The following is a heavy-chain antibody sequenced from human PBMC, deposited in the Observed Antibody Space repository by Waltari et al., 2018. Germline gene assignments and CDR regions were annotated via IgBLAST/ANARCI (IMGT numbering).Heavy chain of an antibody. V-gene: IGHV1-2*06. J-gene: IGHJ4*02. Sequence: QVQLVQSGAEVKKPGASVTVSCKASGYTFPSYHLHWVPQTPGQGLEWMGRLHPNRGRADYAQHFEGRVTMTRDTSLSTAYMELSGLRSDDTAVYYCVRDLARGPHSRTMYWGQGTLVTVSS. D-gene: IGHD3-16*01. CDR2: LHPNRGRA. CDR3: VRDLARGPHSRTMY. CDR1: GYTFPSYH.